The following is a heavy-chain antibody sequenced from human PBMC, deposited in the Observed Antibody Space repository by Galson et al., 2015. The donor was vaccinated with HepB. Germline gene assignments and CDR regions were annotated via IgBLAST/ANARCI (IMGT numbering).Heavy chain of an antibody. D-gene: IGHD1-26*01. CDR2: IGYDGSNK. Sequence: SLRLSCAASRFAFSSYGMHWIRQAAGKGLEWVAVIGYDGSNKYYADSVKGRFTISRDNSKNTLYLEMNSLRTEDTAVYYCARPSNSGGYYDGGYHFDDWGQGTLVTVSS. V-gene: IGHV3-33*01. J-gene: IGHJ4*02. CDR3: ARPSNSGGYYDGGYHFDD. CDR1: RFAFSSYG.